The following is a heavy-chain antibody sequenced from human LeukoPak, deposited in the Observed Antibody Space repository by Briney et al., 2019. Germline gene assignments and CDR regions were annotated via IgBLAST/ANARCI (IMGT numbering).Heavy chain of an antibody. CDR2: INHSGST. CDR3: ARGLEGYCSSTSCPNWFDP. J-gene: IGHJ5*02. Sequence: SETLSLTCAVYGGSFSGYYWSWIRQPPGKGLEWIGEINHSGSTNYNPSLKSRVTISVDTSKNQFSLKLSSVTAADTAVYYCARGLEGYCSSTSCPNWFDPWGQGTLVTASS. V-gene: IGHV4-34*01. D-gene: IGHD2-2*01. CDR1: GGSFSGYY.